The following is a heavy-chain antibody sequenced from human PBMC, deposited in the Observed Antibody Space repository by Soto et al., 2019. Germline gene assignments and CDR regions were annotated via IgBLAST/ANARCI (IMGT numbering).Heavy chain of an antibody. D-gene: IGHD2-2*02. V-gene: IGHV5-10-1*01. J-gene: IGHJ6*02. Sequence: PGESLKISCKGSGYSFTNYWISWVRQMPGKGLEWMGRIDPSDSYIKYSPSFQGHVTISADNSIRTAYLQWSSLKASDTAMYYCAGHDCSSTRCYNFGMDVWGQGTTVTVSS. CDR1: GYSFTNYW. CDR2: IDPSDSYI. CDR3: AGHDCSSTRCYNFGMDV.